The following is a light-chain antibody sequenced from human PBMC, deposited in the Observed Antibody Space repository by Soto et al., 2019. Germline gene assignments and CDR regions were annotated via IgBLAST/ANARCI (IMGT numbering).Light chain of an antibody. CDR2: DAS. V-gene: IGKV3-11*01. CDR3: QQRSIWPRLT. J-gene: IGKJ4*01. CDR1: QSITTS. Sequence: EIVLTQSPATLSLSPGERATLSCRATQSITTSLAWYQQKPGQPPRLLIYDASNRATSIPARFSGSGSGTDFTLTISSLEPEDFAVYYCQQRSIWPRLTFGGGTKVEIK.